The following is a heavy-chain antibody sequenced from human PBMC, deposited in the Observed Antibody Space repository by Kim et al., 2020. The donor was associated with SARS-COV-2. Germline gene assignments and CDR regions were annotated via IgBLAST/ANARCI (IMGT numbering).Heavy chain of an antibody. V-gene: IGHV1-18*04. CDR3: ARAYCSSTSCPQRFDP. J-gene: IGHJ5*02. CDR1: GYTFTSYG. Sequence: ASVKVSCKASGYTFTSYGISWVRHAPGQCLYCFVCISASPANTNYAQKLQGRVTMTTDTSTSTAYMELRSLRSDDTAVYYCARAYCSSTSCPQRFDPWGQGTLVTVSS. CDR2: ISASPANT. D-gene: IGHD2-2*01.